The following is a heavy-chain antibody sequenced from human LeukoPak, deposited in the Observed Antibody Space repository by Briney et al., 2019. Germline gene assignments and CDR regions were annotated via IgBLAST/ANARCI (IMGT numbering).Heavy chain of an antibody. Sequence: SETLSLTCTVSGGSISSYYWSWIRQPPGKGLEWIGYIYYSGSTNYNPFLKSRVTISVDTSKNQFSLKLSSVTAADTAVYYCARAPGGIFDYWGQGTLVTVSS. J-gene: IGHJ4*02. CDR2: IYYSGST. V-gene: IGHV4-59*01. D-gene: IGHD3-16*01. CDR3: ARAPGGIFDY. CDR1: GGSISSYY.